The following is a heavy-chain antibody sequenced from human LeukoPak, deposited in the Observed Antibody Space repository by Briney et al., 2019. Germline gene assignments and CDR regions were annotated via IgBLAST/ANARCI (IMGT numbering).Heavy chain of an antibody. CDR2: IYHTGST. CDR1: GDSMISTNW. D-gene: IGHD3-16*01. V-gene: IGHV4-4*02. Sequence: SGTLSLTCAVSGDSMISTNWWSWVRQPPGKGLELIGEIYHTGSTNYNPSLQSRVTISIDKSKNQFSLRLNSVTAADTAFYYCARRGGFFDFWGQGTLVTVSS. J-gene: IGHJ4*02. CDR3: ARRGGFFDF.